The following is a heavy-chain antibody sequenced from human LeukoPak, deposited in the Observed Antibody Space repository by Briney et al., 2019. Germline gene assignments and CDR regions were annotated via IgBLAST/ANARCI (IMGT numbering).Heavy chain of an antibody. CDR2: ISWNSGSL. CDR1: GFTFDDYA. V-gene: IGHV3-9*01. D-gene: IGHD2-15*01. J-gene: IGHJ4*02. CDR3: AKKGGGFDY. Sequence: GGSLRLSCAASGFTFDDYAMHWVRQAPGKGLEWVSGISWNSGSLGYADSVKGRFTISRDNAKNSLYLQMNSLRAEDTALYYCAKKGGGFDYWGQGTLVTVSS.